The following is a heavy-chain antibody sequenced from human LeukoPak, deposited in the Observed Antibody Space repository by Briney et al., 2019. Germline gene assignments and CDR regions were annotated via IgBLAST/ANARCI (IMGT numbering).Heavy chain of an antibody. CDR1: GFTFSSYA. V-gene: IGHV3-23*01. J-gene: IGHJ4*02. CDR2: ISGSGGST. Sequence: PGGSLTLSCAASGFTFSSYAMSWLRQAPGKELDWVSAISGSGGSTYYADSVKGRFTISRDNSKNTLYLQMNSLRAEDTAVYYCDPIIAAAGLGYDYWGQGTLVTVSS. D-gene: IGHD6-13*01. CDR3: DPIIAAAGLGYDY.